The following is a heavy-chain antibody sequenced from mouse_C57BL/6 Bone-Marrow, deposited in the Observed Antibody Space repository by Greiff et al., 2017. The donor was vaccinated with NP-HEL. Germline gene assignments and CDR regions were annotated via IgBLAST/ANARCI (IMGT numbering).Heavy chain of an antibody. CDR3: ARGKWLLHAY. CDR1: GYTFTSYG. J-gene: IGHJ3*01. D-gene: IGHD2-3*01. CDR2: IYPRSGNT. Sequence: VKLQESGAELARPGASVKLSCKASGYTFTSYGISWVKQRTGQGLEWIGEIYPRSGNTYYNEKFKGKATLTADKSSSTAYMELRSLTSEDSAVYFCARGKWLLHAYWGQGTLVTVSA. V-gene: IGHV1-81*01.